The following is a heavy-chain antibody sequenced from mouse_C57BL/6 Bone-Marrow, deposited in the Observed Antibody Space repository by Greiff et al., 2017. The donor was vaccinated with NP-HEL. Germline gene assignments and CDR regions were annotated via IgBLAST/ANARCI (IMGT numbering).Heavy chain of an antibody. CDR1: GFTFSSYA. V-gene: IGHV5-9-1*02. CDR2: ISSGGDYI. CDR3: TRGMRGRAWFAY. J-gene: IGHJ3*01. Sequence: EVKVEESGEGLVKPGGSLKLSCAASGFTFSSYAMSWVRQTPEKRLEWVAYISSGGDYIYYADTVKGRFTISRDNARNTLYLQMSSLKSEDTAMYYCTRGMRGRAWFAYWGQGTLVTVSA. D-gene: IGHD3-3*01.